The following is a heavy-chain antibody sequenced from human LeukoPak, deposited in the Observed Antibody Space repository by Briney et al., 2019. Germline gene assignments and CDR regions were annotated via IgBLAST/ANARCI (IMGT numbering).Heavy chain of an antibody. CDR3: ARDHRAAAGFYYYDYGMDV. CDR1: GFTVSSNY. Sequence: PGGSLRLSCAASGFTVSSNYMSWVRQAPGKGLEWVSVIYSGGSTYYADSVKGRFTISRDNSKNTLYLQMNSLRAEDTAVYYCARDHRAAAGFYYYDYGMDVGGQGTTVTVSS. D-gene: IGHD6-13*01. CDR2: IYSGGST. J-gene: IGHJ6*02. V-gene: IGHV3-53*01.